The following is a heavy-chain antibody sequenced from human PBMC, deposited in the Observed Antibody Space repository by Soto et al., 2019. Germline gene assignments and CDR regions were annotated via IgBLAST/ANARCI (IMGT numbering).Heavy chain of an antibody. V-gene: IGHV1-69*13. CDR3: ARPAYCGGDCSLYYYYGMDV. Sequence: ASVKVSCKASGGAFSSYAISWVRQAPGQGLEWMGGIIPIFGTANYAQKFQGRVTITADEPTSTAYMELSSLRSEDTAVYYCARPAYCGGDCSLYYYYGMDVWGQGTTVTVSS. D-gene: IGHD2-21*02. CDR2: IIPIFGTA. J-gene: IGHJ6*02. CDR1: GGAFSSYA.